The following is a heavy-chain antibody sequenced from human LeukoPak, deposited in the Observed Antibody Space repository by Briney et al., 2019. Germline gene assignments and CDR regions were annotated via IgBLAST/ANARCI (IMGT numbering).Heavy chain of an antibody. CDR3: ARDSGEQMGFDY. J-gene: IGHJ4*02. Sequence: SQTLPLTCAISGDSVSSNSAAWNWIRQSPSRGLEWLGRTYYRSEWYNDYAVSVKSRITITPGTSKNQFSLQLNSVTPEDTAVYYCARDSGEQMGFDYWGQGTLVTVSS. CDR1: GDSVSSNSAA. CDR2: TYYRSEWYN. V-gene: IGHV6-1*01. D-gene: IGHD2-21*01.